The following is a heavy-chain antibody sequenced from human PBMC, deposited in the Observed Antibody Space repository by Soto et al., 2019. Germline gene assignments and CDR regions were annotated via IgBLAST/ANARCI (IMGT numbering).Heavy chain of an antibody. D-gene: IGHD6-13*01. CDR1: AFTFSSYG. Sequence: AGSLRLSCAASAFTFSSYGMHWVRQAPGKGLEWVAVIWYDGSNTNYAASVKGRFTISRDNSKNTLYLQMNSLRAEDTAVYYCARAAVAAAVRIYYYGMDVWGQGTTVTVSS. CDR3: ARAAVAAAVRIYYYGMDV. J-gene: IGHJ6*02. V-gene: IGHV3-33*01. CDR2: IWYDGSNT.